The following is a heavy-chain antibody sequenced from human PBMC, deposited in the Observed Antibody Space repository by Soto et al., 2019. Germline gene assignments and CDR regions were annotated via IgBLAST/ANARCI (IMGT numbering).Heavy chain of an antibody. Sequence: SETLSLTCDVYGGSFSGYYWTWIRQPPGKGLEWVGEINHSGGTNYNPSLKSRVTMSIDTSRNQFSLKLSSVTAADTAVYYCARGSDSAKVHYWGQGTLVTVSS. J-gene: IGHJ4*02. CDR3: ARGSDSAKVHY. D-gene: IGHD1-26*01. CDR1: GGSFSGYY. V-gene: IGHV4-34*01. CDR2: INHSGGT.